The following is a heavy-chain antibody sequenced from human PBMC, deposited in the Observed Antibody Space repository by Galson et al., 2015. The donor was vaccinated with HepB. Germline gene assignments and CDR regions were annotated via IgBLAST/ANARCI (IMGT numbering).Heavy chain of an antibody. D-gene: IGHD1-1*01. CDR2: IYYSGST. Sequence: ETLSLTCTVSGGSISSSSYCWGWIRQPPGKGLEWIGSIYYSGSTYYNPSLKSRVTISVDTSKNQFSLKLSSVTAADTAVYYCARQGAVLERQRDWFDPWGQGTLVTVSS. CDR3: ARQGAVLERQRDWFDP. V-gene: IGHV4-39*01. J-gene: IGHJ5*02. CDR1: GGSISSSSYC.